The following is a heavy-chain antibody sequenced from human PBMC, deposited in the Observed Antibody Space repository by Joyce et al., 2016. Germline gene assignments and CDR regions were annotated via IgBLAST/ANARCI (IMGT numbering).Heavy chain of an antibody. J-gene: IGHJ4*02. CDR1: GLIFSTNS. D-gene: IGHD3-10*01. Sequence: EVQLVESGGGLVQPGGSLRLSCAASGLIFSTNSMNWVRQAPGKGLEWVAYISRRRSTYADSVKCRFSISRDTAKNSLFLQMSSLRDEDTAVYYCVRGHLWAFENWGQGTLVTVSS. CDR2: ISRRRST. CDR3: VRGHLWAFEN. V-gene: IGHV3-48*02.